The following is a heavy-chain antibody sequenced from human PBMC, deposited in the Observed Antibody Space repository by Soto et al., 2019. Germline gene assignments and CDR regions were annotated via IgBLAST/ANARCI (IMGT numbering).Heavy chain of an antibody. CDR2: IIPIFGTA. J-gene: IGHJ6*02. Sequence: ASVKVSCKASGGTFSSYAISWVRQAPGQGLEWMGGIIPIFGTANYAQKFQGRVTITADESTSTAYMELSSLRSEDTAVYYCARAAYSSSSHHYYYGMDVWGQGTTATVSS. V-gene: IGHV1-69*13. CDR3: ARAAYSSSSHHYYYGMDV. CDR1: GGTFSSYA. D-gene: IGHD6-6*01.